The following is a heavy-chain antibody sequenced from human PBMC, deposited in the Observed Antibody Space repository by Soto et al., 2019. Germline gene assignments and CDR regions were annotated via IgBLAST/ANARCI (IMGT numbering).Heavy chain of an antibody. V-gene: IGHV3-23*01. CDR1: GFTFSSYA. Sequence: PGGSLRLSCAASGFTFSSYAMSWVRQAPGKGLEWVSAISGSGGRTYYADSVKGRFTISRDNSKDTLYLQMNSLRAEDTAVYYCAKDQQLVSQCDYWGQGTLGIVSA. CDR2: ISGSGGRT. J-gene: IGHJ4*02. D-gene: IGHD6-6*01. CDR3: AKDQQLVSQCDY.